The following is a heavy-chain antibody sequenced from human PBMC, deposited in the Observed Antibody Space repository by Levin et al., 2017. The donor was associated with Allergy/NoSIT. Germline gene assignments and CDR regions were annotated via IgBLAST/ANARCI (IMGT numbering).Heavy chain of an antibody. J-gene: IGHJ3*02. Sequence: PSETLSLTCTVSGGSISSYYWSWIRQPPGKGLEWIGYIYYSGSTNYNPSLKSRVTISVDTSKNQFSLKLSSVTAADTAVYYCARHMRPVFGGSGGSCRFDIWGQGTMVTVSS. CDR3: ARHMRPVFGGSGGSCRFDI. CDR1: GGSISSYY. D-gene: IGHD2-15*01. V-gene: IGHV4-59*08. CDR2: IYYSGST.